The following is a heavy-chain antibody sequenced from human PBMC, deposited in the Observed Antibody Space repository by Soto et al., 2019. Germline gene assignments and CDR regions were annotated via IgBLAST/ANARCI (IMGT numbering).Heavy chain of an antibody. CDR2: IIPIFGTA. Sequence: QVQLVQSGAEVKKPGSEVKVSCKASGGTFSSYAISWVRQAPGQGLEWMGGIIPIFGTANYAQKFQGRGTITADESTSTAYMELSSLRSADTAVYYCAGESRYCSGGSCYFLPGIDYWGQGTLVTVSP. J-gene: IGHJ4*02. CDR3: AGESRYCSGGSCYFLPGIDY. D-gene: IGHD2-15*01. CDR1: GGTFSSYA. V-gene: IGHV1-69*12.